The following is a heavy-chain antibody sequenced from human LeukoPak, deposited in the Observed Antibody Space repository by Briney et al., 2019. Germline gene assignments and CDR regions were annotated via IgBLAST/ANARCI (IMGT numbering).Heavy chain of an antibody. D-gene: IGHD2-2*01. CDR3: ARRGGSGDIVVVPAAFDY. V-gene: IGHV1-2*02. Sequence: ASVKVSCKASGYTFTGYYMHWVRQAPGQGLEWMGWINPNSGGTNCAQKFQGRVTMTRDTSISTAYMELSRLRSDDTAVYYCARRGGSGDIVVVPAAFDYWGQGTLVTVSS. CDR2: INPNSGGT. J-gene: IGHJ4*02. CDR1: GYTFTGYY.